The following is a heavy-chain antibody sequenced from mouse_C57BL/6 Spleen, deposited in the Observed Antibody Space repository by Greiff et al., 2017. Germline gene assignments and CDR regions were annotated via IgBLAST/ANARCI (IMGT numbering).Heavy chain of an antibody. D-gene: IGHD2-4*01. CDR2: INPSSGYT. Sequence: VQVVESGAELAKPGASVKLSCKASGYTFTSYWMHWVKQRPGQGLEWIGYINPSSGYTKYNQKFKDKATLTADKSSSTAYMQLSSLTYEDSAVYYCARTHDYDGGYWYFDVWGTGTTVTVSS. CDR3: ARTHDYDGGYWYFDV. V-gene: IGHV1-7*01. J-gene: IGHJ1*03. CDR1: GYTFTSYW.